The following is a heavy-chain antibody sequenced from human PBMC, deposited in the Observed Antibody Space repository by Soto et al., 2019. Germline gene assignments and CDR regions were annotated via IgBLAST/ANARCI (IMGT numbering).Heavy chain of an antibody. D-gene: IGHD2-8*01. J-gene: IGHJ4*02. Sequence: LRLSCAASGFTFSSYAMSWVRQAPGKGLEWVSVISGSGVSTYYADSVKGRFTISRDKSKNTLYLQMNSLRAEDTAVYFCAKDMEMTGSCTNGLCWTLDYWGPGTLVTVSS. CDR2: ISGSGVST. V-gene: IGHV3-23*01. CDR3: AKDMEMTGSCTNGLCWTLDY. CDR1: GFTFSSYA.